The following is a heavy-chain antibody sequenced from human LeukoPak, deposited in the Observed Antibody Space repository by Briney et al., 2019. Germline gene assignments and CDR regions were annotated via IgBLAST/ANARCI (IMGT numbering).Heavy chain of an antibody. V-gene: IGHV3-23*01. J-gene: IGHJ4*02. CDR3: AKDNTVWGYDILTDSSADY. CDR1: GFTFSSYG. D-gene: IGHD3-9*01. CDR2: ISGSGGRT. Sequence: GGSLRLSCAASGFTFSSYGMSWVRQAPGKGLDWVSAISGSGGRTNYADSVAGRFTISRDNSKNTLYLQMNSLRAEDTAVYYCAKDNTVWGYDILTDSSADYWGQGTLVTVSS.